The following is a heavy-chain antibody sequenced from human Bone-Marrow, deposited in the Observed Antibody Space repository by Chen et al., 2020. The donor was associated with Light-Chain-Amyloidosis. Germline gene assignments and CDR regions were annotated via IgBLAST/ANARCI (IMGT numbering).Heavy chain of an antibody. J-gene: IGHJ6*02. CDR1: GFTFSSYW. V-gene: IGHV3-7*03. Sequence: EVQLVESGGGLVQPGGSLRLSCAASGFTFSSYWMSWVRQAPGKGLEWVANIKQDGSEKYYVDSVKGRFTISRDNAKNSLYLQMNSLRAEDTAVYYCARDGQQLVYYYYYYGMDVWGQGTTVTVSS. CDR2: IKQDGSEK. CDR3: ARDGQQLVYYYYYYGMDV. D-gene: IGHD6-13*01.